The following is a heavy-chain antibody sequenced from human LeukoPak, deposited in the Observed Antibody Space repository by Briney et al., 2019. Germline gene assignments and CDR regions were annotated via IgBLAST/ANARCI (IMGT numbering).Heavy chain of an antibody. CDR2: ISGSGGST. J-gene: IGHJ4*02. CDR1: GFTFINYA. CDR3: AKESPVFDY. V-gene: IGHV3-23*01. Sequence: GGSLRLSCAASGFTFINYAMSWVRQAPGKGLERVSVISGSGGSTHYADSVKGRFTISRDNSENTLYLQMSSLRAEDRAVYYCAKESPVFDYWGQGTMVTVSS.